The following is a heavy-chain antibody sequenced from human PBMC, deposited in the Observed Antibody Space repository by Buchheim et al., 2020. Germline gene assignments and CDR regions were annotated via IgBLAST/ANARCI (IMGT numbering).Heavy chain of an antibody. Sequence: QVQLQESGPGLVKPSQTLSLTCTVSGGSISSGDYYWSWIRQPPGKGLEWIGYIYYSGSTYYNPSLKSRVTISVDTSKNQFSLKLSSVTAADTAVYYCAREEEGRITGTNDYYYYYGMDVWGQGTT. CDR1: GGSISSGDYY. CDR2: IYYSGST. J-gene: IGHJ6*02. V-gene: IGHV4-30-4*01. D-gene: IGHD1/OR15-1a*01. CDR3: AREEEGRITGTNDYYYYYGMDV.